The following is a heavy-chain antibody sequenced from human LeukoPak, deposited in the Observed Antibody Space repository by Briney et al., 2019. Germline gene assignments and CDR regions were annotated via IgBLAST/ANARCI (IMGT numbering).Heavy chain of an antibody. V-gene: IGHV3-21*01. CDR1: GFTFSSYG. Sequence: PGGSLRLSCAASGFTFSSYGMHWVRQAPGKGLEWVSSISSSSSYIYYADSVKGRFTISRDNAKNSLYLQMNSLRAEDTAVYYCASETVTTRGPFAFDYWGQGTLVTVSS. CDR2: ISSSSSYI. CDR3: ASETVTTRGPFAFDY. D-gene: IGHD4-17*01. J-gene: IGHJ4*02.